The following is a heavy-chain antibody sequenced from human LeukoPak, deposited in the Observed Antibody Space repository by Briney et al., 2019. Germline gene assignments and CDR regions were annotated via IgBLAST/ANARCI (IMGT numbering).Heavy chain of an antibody. V-gene: IGHV4-59*01. J-gene: IGHJ4*02. CDR2: IYYSGST. CDR1: GGSISSYY. CDR3: ARIGHEDYYFDY. Sequence: TSETLSLTCTVSGGSISSYYWSWIRQPPGKGLEWIGYIYYSGSTNYNPSLKSRVTISVYTSKNQFSLKLSSVTAADTAVYYCARIGHEDYYFDYWGQGTLVTVSS.